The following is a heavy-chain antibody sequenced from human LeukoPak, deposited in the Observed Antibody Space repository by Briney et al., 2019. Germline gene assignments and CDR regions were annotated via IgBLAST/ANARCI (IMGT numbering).Heavy chain of an antibody. CDR1: EFTFSSFN. CDR3: ARDDYDNSGEAY. J-gene: IGHJ4*02. V-gene: IGHV3-48*01. Sequence: GGSLRLSCAASEFTFSSFNMNWVRQAPGKGLEWVSYIGSNSKGIYYADSVKGRFTISRDNAKNSLYLQMNSLRGEDTAVYYCARDDYDNSGEAYWGQGTLVTVSS. CDR2: IGSNSKGI. D-gene: IGHD3-22*01.